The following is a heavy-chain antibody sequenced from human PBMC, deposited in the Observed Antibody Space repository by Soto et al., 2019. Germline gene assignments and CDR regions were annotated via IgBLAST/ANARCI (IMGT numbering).Heavy chain of an antibody. D-gene: IGHD1-26*01. J-gene: IGHJ6*02. Sequence: QVQLVESGGGVVQPGRSLRLSCAASGFTFSSYGMHWVRQAPGKGLEWVAVISYDGSNKYYADSVKGRFTISRDNSKNTLYLQMNSVRAEDTAVYYCAKDGGGATTAYYYYGMDVWGQGTTVTVSS. CDR3: AKDGGGATTAYYYYGMDV. CDR1: GFTFSSYG. CDR2: ISYDGSNK. V-gene: IGHV3-30*18.